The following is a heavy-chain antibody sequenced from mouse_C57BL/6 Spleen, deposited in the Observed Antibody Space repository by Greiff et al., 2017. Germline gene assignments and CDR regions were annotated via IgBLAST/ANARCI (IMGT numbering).Heavy chain of an antibody. CDR1: GYTFTSYW. Sequence: QVQLQQSGAELVMPGASVKLSCKASGYTFTSYWMHWVKQRPGQGLEWIGEIDPSDSYTNYNQKFKGKSTLTVDKSSSTAYMQLSSLTSEDSAVYYCARDLTTVVARGYYFDYWGQGTTLTVSS. CDR2: IDPSDSYT. V-gene: IGHV1-69*01. D-gene: IGHD1-1*01. J-gene: IGHJ2*01. CDR3: ARDLTTVVARGYYFDY.